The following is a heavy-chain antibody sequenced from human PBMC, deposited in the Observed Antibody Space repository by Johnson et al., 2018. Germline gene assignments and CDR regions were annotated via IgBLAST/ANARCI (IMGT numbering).Heavy chain of an antibody. CDR2: IRQDGSEK. CDR3: ARSASCSSTSCHMGPRGYYYYGMDV. D-gene: IGHD2-2*02. Sequence: VQLVQSGGGLVQPGGSLRLSCAASGFPFSSYWMSWVRQAPGQGPEWVANIRQDGSEKYYVDSVKGRFTISRDNAKNSLDLQMNSLRAEEPAVYYCARSASCSSTSCHMGPRGYYYYGMDVWGQGTTVTV. V-gene: IGHV3-7*01. CDR1: GFPFSSYW. J-gene: IGHJ6*02.